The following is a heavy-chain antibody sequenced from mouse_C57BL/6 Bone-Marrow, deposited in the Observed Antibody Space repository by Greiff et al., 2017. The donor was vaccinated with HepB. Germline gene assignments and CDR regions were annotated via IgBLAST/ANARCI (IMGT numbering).Heavy chain of an antibody. CDR1: GYTFTDYY. V-gene: IGHV1-19*01. Sequence: EVQLQQSGPVLVKPGASVKMSCKASGYTFTDYYMNWVKQSHGKSLEWIGVINPYNGGTSYNQKFKGKATLTVDKSSSTAYMELNSLTSEDSAVYYCARKGDSSGLEDFDYWGQGTTLTVSS. D-gene: IGHD3-2*02. CDR2: INPYNGGT. J-gene: IGHJ2*01. CDR3: ARKGDSSGLEDFDY.